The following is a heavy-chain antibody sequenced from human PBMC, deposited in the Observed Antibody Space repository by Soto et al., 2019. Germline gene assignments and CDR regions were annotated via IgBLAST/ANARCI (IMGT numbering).Heavy chain of an antibody. Sequence: EVQLVESGGALVQPGGFLRLSCATSGFTFSRYWMHWVRQVPGKGLVWVSRINSDGSSISYSDSVKGRFTISRDNAKNPLYLQMNSLRVEDTAVYYCARLPVDTITSLDYWGQGTLVTVSS. CDR2: INSDGSSI. CDR1: GFTFSRYW. D-gene: IGHD3-3*01. V-gene: IGHV3-74*01. J-gene: IGHJ4*02. CDR3: ARLPVDTITSLDY.